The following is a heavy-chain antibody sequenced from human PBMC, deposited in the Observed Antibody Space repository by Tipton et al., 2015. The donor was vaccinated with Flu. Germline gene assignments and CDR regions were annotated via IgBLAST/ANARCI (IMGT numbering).Heavy chain of an antibody. J-gene: IGHJ5*02. CDR1: GGSFSGYY. D-gene: IGHD2-15*01. Sequence: TLSLTCAVYGGSFSGYYWRWIRQPPGKGLEWIGEINHSGSTNYNPSLKSRVTISVDTSKNQFSLKLSSVTAADTAVYYCARVRRRRVVVVAARPGQNGFDPWGQGTLVTVSS. V-gene: IGHV4-34*01. CDR3: ARVRRRRVVVVAARPGQNGFDP. CDR2: INHSGST.